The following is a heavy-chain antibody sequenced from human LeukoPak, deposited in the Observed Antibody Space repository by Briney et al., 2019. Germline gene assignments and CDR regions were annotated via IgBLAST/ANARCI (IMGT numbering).Heavy chain of an antibody. CDR1: GYTFTTYA. Sequence: GASVKVSCKASGYTFTTYAMHWVRQAPGQRLEWMGWINAGNGNTKYSQKFQGRVTITRDTSASTAYMELSSLRSEDTAFYYCARTTAMVTIFDYWGQGTLVTVSS. CDR2: INAGNGNT. V-gene: IGHV1-3*01. J-gene: IGHJ4*02. CDR3: ARTTAMVTIFDY. D-gene: IGHD5-18*01.